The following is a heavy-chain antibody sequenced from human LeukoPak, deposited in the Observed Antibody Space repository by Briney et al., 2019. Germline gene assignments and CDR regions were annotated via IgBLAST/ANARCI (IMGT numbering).Heavy chain of an antibody. CDR3: ASEVGATRYFDY. CDR1: GGSISSGYYY. V-gene: IGHV4-39*01. CDR2: IYYSGST. Sequence: SETLSLTCTVSGGSISSGYYYWGWIRQPPGKGLEWIVSIYYSGSTYYNPSLKSRVTIYEDTSKNQFSLKLSSVTAADTAVYYCASEVGATRYFDYWGQGTLVTVPS. J-gene: IGHJ4*02. D-gene: IGHD1-26*01.